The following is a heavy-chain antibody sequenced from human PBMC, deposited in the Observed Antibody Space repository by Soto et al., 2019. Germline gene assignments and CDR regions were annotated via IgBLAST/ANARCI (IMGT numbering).Heavy chain of an antibody. V-gene: IGHV1-69*13. CDR2: IIPILGTA. Sequence: GASVKVSCKASGGTFSSYAISWVRQAPGQGLEWMGGIIPILGTANYAQKFQGRVTITADESTSTAYMELSSLRSEDTAVYYCARLSGSYYGTDAFDIWGQGTMVTVSS. J-gene: IGHJ3*02. CDR3: ARLSGSYYGTDAFDI. CDR1: GGTFSSYA. D-gene: IGHD1-26*01.